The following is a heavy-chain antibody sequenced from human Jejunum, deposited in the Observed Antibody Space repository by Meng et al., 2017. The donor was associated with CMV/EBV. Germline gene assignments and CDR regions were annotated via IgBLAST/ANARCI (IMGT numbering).Heavy chain of an antibody. D-gene: IGHD6-13*01. V-gene: IGHV4-61*01. CDR2: INYSGRT. J-gene: IGHJ4*02. CDR1: ASVSSASYY. CDR3: ARGGSSISWYYFDK. Sequence: ASVSSASYYWTWIRQAPGKGLEWIGYINYSGRTNYNPSLKSRATISGDTSKNQFSLKLTSVTAADTAVYYCARGGSSISWYYFDKWGQGTLVTVSS.